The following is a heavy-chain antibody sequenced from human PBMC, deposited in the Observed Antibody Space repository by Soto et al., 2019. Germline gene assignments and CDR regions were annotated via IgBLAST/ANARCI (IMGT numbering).Heavy chain of an antibody. Sequence: SETLSLTCTVSGGSISSYYWSWIRQPPGKGLEWIGYIYYSGSTNYNPSLKSRVTISVDTPKNQFSLKLSSVTAADTAVYYCARNIMTTFGGGIVTYYFDYWGQGPLVTVSS. CDR2: IYYSGST. J-gene: IGHJ4*02. CDR3: ARNIMTTFGGGIVTYYFDY. D-gene: IGHD3-16*02. V-gene: IGHV4-59*01. CDR1: GGSISSYY.